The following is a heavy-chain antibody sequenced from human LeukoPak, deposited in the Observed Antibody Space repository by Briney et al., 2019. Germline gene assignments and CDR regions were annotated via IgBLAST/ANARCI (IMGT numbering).Heavy chain of an antibody. D-gene: IGHD6-13*01. J-gene: IGHJ5*02. CDR1: GFTFSSYG. CDR2: IRYDGSNK. Sequence: GGSLRLSCAASGFTFSSYGMHWVRQAPGKGLEWVAFIRYDGSNKYYADSVKGRFTISRDNSKNTLYLQMNSLRAEDTAVYHCAKDLEQQLVLDWFDPWGQGTLVTVSS. V-gene: IGHV3-30*02. CDR3: AKDLEQQLVLDWFDP.